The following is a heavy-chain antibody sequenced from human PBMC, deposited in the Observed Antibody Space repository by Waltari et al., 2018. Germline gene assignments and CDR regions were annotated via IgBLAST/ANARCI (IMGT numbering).Heavy chain of an antibody. V-gene: IGHV3-21*01. J-gene: IGHJ4*02. Sequence: EVQLVESGGGLVKPGGSLRLSCAASGFTFSSYSMNWVRQAPGKGLEWVSSISSSSSYIYYADSVKVRFTISRDNAKNSLYLQMNSLRAEDTAVYYCARDGHGTVDFDYWGQGTLVTVSS. CDR1: GFTFSSYS. CDR3: ARDGHGTVDFDY. CDR2: ISSSSSYI.